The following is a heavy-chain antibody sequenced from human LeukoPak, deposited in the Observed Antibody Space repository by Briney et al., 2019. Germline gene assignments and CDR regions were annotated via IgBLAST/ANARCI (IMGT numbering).Heavy chain of an antibody. J-gene: IGHJ6*02. CDR3: ARGANFYYYGMDV. D-gene: IGHD2-15*01. Sequence: SDTLSLTCAVYGGSFSGYYWSWLRQPPGKGLEGIGEIYHSGSTNYNPSLKSPVTISVDTSKNQFSLKLSSVAAADTAVYCCARGANFYYYGMDVWGQGTTVTVSS. CDR1: GGSFSGYY. V-gene: IGHV4-34*01. CDR2: IYHSGST.